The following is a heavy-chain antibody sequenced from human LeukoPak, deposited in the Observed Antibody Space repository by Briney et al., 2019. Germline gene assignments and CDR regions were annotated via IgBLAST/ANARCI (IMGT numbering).Heavy chain of an antibody. D-gene: IGHD4-11*01. CDR3: ARDADYSNWFDP. CDR1: GGTFSSYA. CDR2: INPILGTA. J-gene: IGHJ5*02. Sequence: GASVKVSYKASGGTFSSYAISWVRQAPGQGLEWMGRINPILGTAKYAQKFQGRVTMTADKFTSTAYMELSSLRFEDTAMFYCARDADYSNWFDPWGQGTLVIVSS. V-gene: IGHV1-69*04.